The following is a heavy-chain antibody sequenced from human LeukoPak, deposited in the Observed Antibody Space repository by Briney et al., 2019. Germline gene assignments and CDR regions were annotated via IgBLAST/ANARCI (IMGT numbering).Heavy chain of an antibody. D-gene: IGHD2-2*01. Sequence: GGSLRLSCAAPGFTFSRYAMKWVRQAPGKGLGWVSYINTDSSDIHYADSVKGRFTISRDNARNTLYLQLSSLRAEDSAVYYCARDTFQPGLIDSWGQGTLVTVSS. V-gene: IGHV3-21*05. CDR2: INTDSSDI. CDR3: ARDTFQPGLIDS. CDR1: GFTFSRYA. J-gene: IGHJ4*02.